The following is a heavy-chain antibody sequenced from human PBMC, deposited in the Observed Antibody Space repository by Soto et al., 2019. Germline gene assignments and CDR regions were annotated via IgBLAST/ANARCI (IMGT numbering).Heavy chain of an antibody. CDR3: AGVRYYYDSSGYYSYFDY. V-gene: IGHV4-61*01. CDR1: GGSVSSGTYY. J-gene: IGHJ4*02. D-gene: IGHD3-22*01. CDR2: IYYSGST. Sequence: SETLSLTCTVSGGSVSSGTYYWSWIRQPPGKGLEWIGYIYYSGSTNYNPSLKSRVTISIDTSKNQLSLKLSSVTAADTAVYYCAGVRYYYDSSGYYSYFDYWGQGTLVTVSS.